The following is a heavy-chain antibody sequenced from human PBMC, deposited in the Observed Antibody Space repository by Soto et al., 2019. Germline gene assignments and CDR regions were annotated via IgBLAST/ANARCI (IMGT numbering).Heavy chain of an antibody. CDR3: ARQGRGVNNWFDP. D-gene: IGHD3-10*01. Sequence: QLQLQESGPGLVKPSETLSLTCTVSGGSISSSSSYWGWIRQPPGKGLEWIGSIYYSGSTYYNPSLKSRVTISVDTSKNQFSLKLSSVTAADTAVYYCARQGRGVNNWFDPWGQGTLVTVSS. CDR1: GGSISSSSSY. J-gene: IGHJ5*02. CDR2: IYYSGST. V-gene: IGHV4-39*01.